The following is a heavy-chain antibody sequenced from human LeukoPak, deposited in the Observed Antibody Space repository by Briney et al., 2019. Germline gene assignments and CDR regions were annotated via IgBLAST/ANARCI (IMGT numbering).Heavy chain of an antibody. J-gene: IGHJ6*03. CDR3: ARGPIVGATRGYYYMDV. Sequence: ASVKVSCKASGYTFTSYDINWVRQATGQGLEWMGWMNPNSGNTGYAQKFQGRVTITRNTSISTAYMELSSLRSEDTAVYYCARGPIVGATRGYYYMDVWGQGTTVTVSS. CDR2: MNPNSGNT. V-gene: IGHV1-8*03. CDR1: GYTFTSYD. D-gene: IGHD1-26*01.